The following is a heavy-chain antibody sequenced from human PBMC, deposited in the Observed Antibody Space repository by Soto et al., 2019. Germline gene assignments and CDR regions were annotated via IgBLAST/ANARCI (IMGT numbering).Heavy chain of an antibody. CDR3: AKGGSNGWYDAFDM. V-gene: IGHV4-39*01. CDR2: ISYSGTT. D-gene: IGHD6-19*01. Sequence: SETLSLTCTFNCPSIDNNNYYWAYVRQPPGKGLEWIGSISYSGTTYFNPSLKSRVVKSVDTSRNQFSLRLTSVTAADTAVYYCAKGGSNGWYDAFDMWGQGTMVT. CDR1: CPSIDNNNYY. J-gene: IGHJ3*02.